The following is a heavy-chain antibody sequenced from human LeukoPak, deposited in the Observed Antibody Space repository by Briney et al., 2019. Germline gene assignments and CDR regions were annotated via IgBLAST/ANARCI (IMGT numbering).Heavy chain of an antibody. Sequence: GGSLTLSCAASGFTFSSYGMHWVRQAPGKGLDWVAVISYDGSNKYYADYLHGRFTISRDNSKNTLYLQMNSLRAEDTAVYYCAILDTAMGDHDAFDIWGQGTMVTVSS. CDR1: GFTFSSYG. CDR2: ISYDGSNK. D-gene: IGHD5-18*01. J-gene: IGHJ3*02. CDR3: AILDTAMGDHDAFDI. V-gene: IGHV3-30*03.